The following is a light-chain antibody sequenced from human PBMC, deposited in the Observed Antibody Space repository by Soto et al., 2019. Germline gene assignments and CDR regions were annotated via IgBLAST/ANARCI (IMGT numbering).Light chain of an antibody. CDR1: SSTVGGFNV. V-gene: IGLV2-23*01. J-gene: IGLJ1*01. Sequence: QSALTQPASVSGSPGQSITISCTGTSSTVGGFNVVSWYQQHPGKAPKVIIYEGIKRPSGVSNRFSGSNSGSTASLTISGLQAEDAADYYCCSYVGATTYVFGTGTKVTVL. CDR2: EGI. CDR3: CSYVGATTYV.